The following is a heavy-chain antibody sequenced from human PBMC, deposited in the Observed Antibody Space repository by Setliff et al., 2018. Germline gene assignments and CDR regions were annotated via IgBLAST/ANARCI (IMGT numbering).Heavy chain of an antibody. CDR1: GFTFERNG. D-gene: IGHD3-3*01. V-gene: IGHV3-23*05. J-gene: IGHJ6*02. CDR3: AKGLRGVVYYYYGLDV. Sequence: GGSLRLSCAASGFTFERNGMNWVRQAPGKGLEWVSTINWDGKTTAYADSVKGRFTISRDNSKNTLYLQMNSLRAEDTAVYYCAKGLRGVVYYYYGLDVWGQGTTVTVSS. CDR2: INWDGKTT.